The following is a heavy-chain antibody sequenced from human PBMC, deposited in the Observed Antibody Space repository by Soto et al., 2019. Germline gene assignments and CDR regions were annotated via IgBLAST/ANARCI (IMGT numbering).Heavy chain of an antibody. V-gene: IGHV1-2*02. J-gene: IGHJ5*02. Sequence: QVQLVQSGAEVKKPGASVKVSCKASGYTFTGYYMHWVRQAPGQGLEWMGWINPNSGGTNYAQKFQGMVTMTRDTSISTAYMELSRLRSDDTAVYYCAKDTIGYRSGGNWFDPWGQGSLVTVSS. CDR2: INPNSGGT. CDR1: GYTFTGYY. D-gene: IGHD6-19*01. CDR3: AKDTIGYRSGGNWFDP.